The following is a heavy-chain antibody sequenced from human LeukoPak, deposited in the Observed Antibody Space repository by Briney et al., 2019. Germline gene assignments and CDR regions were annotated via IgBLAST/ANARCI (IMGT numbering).Heavy chain of an antibody. D-gene: IGHD1-26*01. CDR3: ARLATSTGSYVDY. V-gene: IGHV3-53*01. CDR1: GFTFSNYA. Sequence: PGGSLRLSCSASGFTFSNYAMHWVRQAPGKGLEWLSVIHDGDGTYYADSVKARFTISRDNSKNTLHLQMNSLRAEDTAVYYCARLATSTGSYVDYWGQGTLVTVSS. J-gene: IGHJ4*02. CDR2: IHDGDGT.